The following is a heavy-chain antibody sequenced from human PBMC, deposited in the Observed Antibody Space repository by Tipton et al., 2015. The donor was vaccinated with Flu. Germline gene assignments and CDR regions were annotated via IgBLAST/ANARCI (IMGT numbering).Heavy chain of an antibody. J-gene: IGHJ4*02. CDR1: GCAFDDFA. CDR2: INQDESEK. V-gene: IGHV3-7*01. Sequence: SLRLSCAASGCAFDDFAMHWVRQVPGKGLEWVANINQDESEKYSVDSVKGRFTISRDNAKNSLYLQMNSLRAEDTAVYYCTRALDYWGQGTPVTVSS. CDR3: TRALDY.